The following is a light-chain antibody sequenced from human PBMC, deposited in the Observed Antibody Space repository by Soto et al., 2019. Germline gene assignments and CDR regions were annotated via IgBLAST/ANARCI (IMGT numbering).Light chain of an antibody. Sequence: EIVLTQSPGTLSLSPGERATLSCRASQSVSSNLAWYQQKPGQAPRLLIYGASTRATGIPDRFSGSGSGTDFTLTISRLEPEDFAVYYCQQYGSIPWTFGQGTKVDIK. CDR3: QQYGSIPWT. CDR2: GAS. CDR1: QSVSSN. J-gene: IGKJ1*01. V-gene: IGKV3-20*01.